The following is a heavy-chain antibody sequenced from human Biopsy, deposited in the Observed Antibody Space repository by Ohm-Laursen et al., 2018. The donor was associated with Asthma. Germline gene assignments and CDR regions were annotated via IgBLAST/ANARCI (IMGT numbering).Heavy chain of an antibody. V-gene: IGHV1-3*01. J-gene: IGHJ3*02. CDR1: VYTFINYA. D-gene: IGHD3-9*01. CDR2: INAGNGNT. Sequence: AAVNVSCKASVYTFINYAIHCVRQAPGQRLECMGWINAGNGNTKYSQKFQGRVTISRDTSASTAYMDLSSLRSEDTAVYYCARTYYDFLTGQVNDAFAMWGQGTMVTVSS. CDR3: ARTYYDFLTGQVNDAFAM.